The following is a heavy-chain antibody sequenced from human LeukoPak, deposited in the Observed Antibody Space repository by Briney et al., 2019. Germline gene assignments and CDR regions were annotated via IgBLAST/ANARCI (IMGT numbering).Heavy chain of an antibody. CDR3: AKDHYWSIDY. CDR2: IKGDGIST. V-gene: IGHV3-74*01. J-gene: IGHJ4*02. CDR1: GFDFSSNW. Sequence: GGSLRLSCAASGFDFSSNWMHWVRHAPGQGLVWVSRIKGDGISTNYADSVKGRFSISRDIAKNTLYLQMNSLRAKDTGVYYCAKDHYWSIDYWGRGTLVTVSS. D-gene: IGHD3-3*01.